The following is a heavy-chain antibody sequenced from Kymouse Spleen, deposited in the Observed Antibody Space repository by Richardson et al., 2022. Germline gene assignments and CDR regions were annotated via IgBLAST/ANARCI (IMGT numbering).Heavy chain of an antibody. CDR2: INHSGST. CDR3: ARGWELELLYAFDI. J-gene: IGHJ3*02. V-gene: IGHV4-34*01. Sequence: QVQLQQWGAGLLKPSETLSLTCAVYGGSFSGYYWSWIRQPPGKGLEWIGEINHSGSTNYNPSLKSRVTISVDTSKNQFSLKLSSVTAADTAVYYCARGWELELLYAFDIWGQGTMVTVSS. D-gene: IGHD1-7*01. CDR1: GGSFSGYY.